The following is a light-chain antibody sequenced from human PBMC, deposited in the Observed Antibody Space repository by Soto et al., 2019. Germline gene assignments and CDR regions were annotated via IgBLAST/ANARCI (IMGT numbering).Light chain of an antibody. CDR2: AAS. Sequence: AIQMTQSPSSLSASVGDRVTIICRASQDIRNDLGWYQQKPGKAPKILINAASRLQGGVPSRFSGSGSGTDFTLTISSLQPEDFATYYCLQDYNYPRTFGQGTKVEIK. CDR3: LQDYNYPRT. CDR1: QDIRND. J-gene: IGKJ1*01. V-gene: IGKV1-6*02.